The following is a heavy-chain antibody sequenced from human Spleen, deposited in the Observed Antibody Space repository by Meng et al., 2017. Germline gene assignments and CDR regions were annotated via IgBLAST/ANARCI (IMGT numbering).Heavy chain of an antibody. CDR1: GFTFSNYA. CDR3: AKDRLTGNSPSFDS. D-gene: IGHD1-7*01. J-gene: IGHJ4*02. CDR2: ITGSGDYT. Sequence: VGSLRLSCAASGFTFSNYAMSWVRQAPGKGLEWVPSITGSGDYTYYADSVKGRFTISRDNSKNTLYLQMNSLRAEDTAVYYCAKDRLTGNSPSFDSWGQGTLVTVSS. V-gene: IGHV3-23*01.